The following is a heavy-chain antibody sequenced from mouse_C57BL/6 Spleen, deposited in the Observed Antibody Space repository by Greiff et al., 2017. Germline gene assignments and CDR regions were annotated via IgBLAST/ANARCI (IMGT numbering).Heavy chain of an antibody. CDR3: ARSGGNYPYYAMDY. D-gene: IGHD2-1*01. CDR1: GYAFSSSW. Sequence: VQLQQSGPELVKPGASVKISCKASGYAFSSSWMNWVKQRPGKGLEWIGRIYPGDGDTNYNGKFKGKATLTADKSSSTAYMQLSSLPSEDSAVYFCARSGGNYPYYAMDYWGQGTSVTVSS. J-gene: IGHJ4*01. V-gene: IGHV1-82*01. CDR2: IYPGDGDT.